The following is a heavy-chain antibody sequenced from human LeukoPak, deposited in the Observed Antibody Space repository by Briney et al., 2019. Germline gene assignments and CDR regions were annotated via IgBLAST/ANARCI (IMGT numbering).Heavy chain of an antibody. J-gene: IGHJ5*02. CDR1: GYTFTSYY. D-gene: IGHD6-6*01. V-gene: IGHV1-46*01. Sequence: GASVKVSCKASGYTFTSYYMHWVRQAPGQGLEWMGIINPSGGSTSYAQKFQGRVTMTRDTSTSTVYMELSSLRSEDTAVYYCARTHASYSSSSSWFDPWGQGTLVTVSS. CDR2: INPSGGST. CDR3: ARTHASYSSSSSWFDP.